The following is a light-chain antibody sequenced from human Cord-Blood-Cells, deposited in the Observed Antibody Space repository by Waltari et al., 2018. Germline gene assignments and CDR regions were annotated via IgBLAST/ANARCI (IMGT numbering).Light chain of an antibody. Sequence: EIVITQSPATLSVSPGERATLSCRASQSVSSNLAWYQQKTGQAPRLLIYGASTRATGIPARFSGSGSGTEYTLTISSMQSEDCAVYYCQQYNNWPPLTFGGGTKVEIK. CDR2: GAS. V-gene: IGKV3-15*01. CDR1: QSVSSN. CDR3: QQYNNWPPLT. J-gene: IGKJ4*01.